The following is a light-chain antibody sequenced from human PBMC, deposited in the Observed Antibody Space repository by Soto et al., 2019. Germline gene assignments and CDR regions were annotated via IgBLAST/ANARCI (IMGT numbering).Light chain of an antibody. J-gene: IGKJ1*01. CDR1: QGIRND. V-gene: IGKV1-39*01. Sequence: DIQMTQSPSSLSASVGDRVTITCRASQGIRNDLGWYQQKPGKPPRLLIYAASSLQSGVPSRFSGSGSGSDFTLTISSLQPEDFATYSCQQSYNSPQTFGRGTKVDI. CDR2: AAS. CDR3: QQSYNSPQT.